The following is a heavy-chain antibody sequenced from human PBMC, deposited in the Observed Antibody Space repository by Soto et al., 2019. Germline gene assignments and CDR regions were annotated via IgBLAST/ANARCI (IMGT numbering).Heavy chain of an antibody. CDR1: GCSISSGGCS. Sequence: SETLSLTCAFSGCSISSGGCSWSWIRQPPGKGLEWIGYIYHSGSTYYNPSLKSRVTMSVDKSKNQFSLKLSSVTAADTAVYYCARSPDSSGYYPRRYYYGMDVWGQGTTVTVSS. CDR3: ARSPDSSGYYPRRYYYGMDV. D-gene: IGHD3-22*01. J-gene: IGHJ6*02. V-gene: IGHV4-30-2*01. CDR2: IYHSGST.